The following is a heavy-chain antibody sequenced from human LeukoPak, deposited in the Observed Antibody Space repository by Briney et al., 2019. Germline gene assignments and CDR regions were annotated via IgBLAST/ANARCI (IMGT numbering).Heavy chain of an antibody. Sequence: GGTLRLSCAVSGFSFSNAWMTWVRQARGKGLEWVGRIKSKSDGGTTDDAAPVKGRFTTSRDDSKPTLYLQMSSLKTEDTAVYYCTTDEPRWSDWGQGTLVTVSS. D-gene: IGHD4-23*01. J-gene: IGHJ4*02. V-gene: IGHV3-15*01. CDR2: IKSKSDGGTT. CDR1: GFSFSNAW. CDR3: TTDEPRWSD.